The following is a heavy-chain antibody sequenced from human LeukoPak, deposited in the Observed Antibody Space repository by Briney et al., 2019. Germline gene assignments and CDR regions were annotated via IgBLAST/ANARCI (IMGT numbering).Heavy chain of an antibody. J-gene: IGHJ4*02. CDR1: GFTFSSCE. CDR3: AREGSDYGELNFDY. Sequence: QPGGSLRLSCVASGFTFSSCEMNWVRQAPGKGLEWISYISHDSPTIHYADSVKGRFTISRDNAKNSLFLQMNSLRAEDTAVYYCAREGSDYGELNFDYWGQGTLVTVSS. D-gene: IGHD4-17*01. CDR2: ISHDSPTI. V-gene: IGHV3-48*03.